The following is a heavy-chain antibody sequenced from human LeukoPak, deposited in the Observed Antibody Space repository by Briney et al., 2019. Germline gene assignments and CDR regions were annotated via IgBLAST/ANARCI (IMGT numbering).Heavy chain of an antibody. CDR3: AKDSRIAAAGPYYYYGMDV. CDR2: ISGSGGST. J-gene: IGHJ6*02. CDR1: GFTFSSYA. D-gene: IGHD6-13*01. V-gene: IGHV3-23*01. Sequence: GGSLRLSCAASGFTFSSYAMSWVRQAPGKGLEWVLAISGSGGSTYYADSVKGRFTISRDNSKNTLYLQMNSLRAEDTAVYYCAKDSRIAAAGPYYYYGMDVWGQGTTVTVSS.